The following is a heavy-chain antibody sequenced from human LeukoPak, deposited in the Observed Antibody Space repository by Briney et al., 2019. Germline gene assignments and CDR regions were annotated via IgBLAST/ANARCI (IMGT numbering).Heavy chain of an antibody. J-gene: IGHJ6*02. CDR3: ARNNGMDV. CDR2: ITARSGA. Sequence: PGRSLRLSCAASGFIFSSHAMSWVRQAPGKGLEWVSTITARSGADYTDSVKGRFVISRDNSKNTLFLQMSSLRAEDTALYHCARNNGMDVWGQGTTVIVSS. CDR1: GFIFSSHA. V-gene: IGHV3-23*01.